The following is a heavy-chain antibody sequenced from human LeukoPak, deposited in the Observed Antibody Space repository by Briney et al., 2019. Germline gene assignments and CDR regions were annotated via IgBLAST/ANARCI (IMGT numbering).Heavy chain of an antibody. Sequence: PSETLSLTCTVSGGSISSSSYYWGWIRQPPGKGLEWIGRIYTSGSTNYNSSLKSRVTMSVDTSKNQFSLKLSSVTAADTAVYYCARVRYYDSTVLTRKRSYYFDYWGQGTLVTVSS. J-gene: IGHJ4*02. V-gene: IGHV4-61*05. D-gene: IGHD3-22*01. CDR2: IYTSGST. CDR1: GGSISSSSYY. CDR3: ARVRYYDSTVLTRKRSYYFDY.